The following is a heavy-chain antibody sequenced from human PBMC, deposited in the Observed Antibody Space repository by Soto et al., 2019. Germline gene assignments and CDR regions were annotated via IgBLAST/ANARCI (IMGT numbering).Heavy chain of an antibody. Sequence: GGSLRLSCAASGFTVSSNYMSWVRQAPGKGLEWVSVIYSGGSTYYADSVKGRFTISRHNSENALYLQMNSLRAEDTAVYYCARGALRGDAFDIWGQGTMVTVSS. J-gene: IGHJ3*02. V-gene: IGHV3-53*04. CDR3: ARGALRGDAFDI. CDR1: GFTVSSNY. CDR2: IYSGGST. D-gene: IGHD4-17*01.